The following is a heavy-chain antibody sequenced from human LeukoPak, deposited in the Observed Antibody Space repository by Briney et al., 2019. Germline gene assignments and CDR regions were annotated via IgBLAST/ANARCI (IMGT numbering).Heavy chain of an antibody. Sequence: RASVKVSCKASGYTFSAYYMHWVRQAPGQGLEWMGWIDAKSGDTIYAQKFQGRVTMTRDTSISTVYMELSGLRSDDTALYYRAREKDIAVVPAAIRYWFDPWGQGTLVTVTS. J-gene: IGHJ5*02. CDR1: GYTFSAYY. CDR3: AREKDIAVVPAAIRYWFDP. D-gene: IGHD2-2*02. CDR2: IDAKSGDT. V-gene: IGHV1-2*02.